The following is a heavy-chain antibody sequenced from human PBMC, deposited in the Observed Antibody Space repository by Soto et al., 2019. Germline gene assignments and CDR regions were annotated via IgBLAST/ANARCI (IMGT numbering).Heavy chain of an antibody. CDR2: INPNSGGT. CDR1: GYTFTGYY. Sequence: ASVKVSCKASGYTFTGYYMHWVRQAPGQGLEWMGWINPNSGGTNYAQKFQGWVTMTRDTSISTAYMELSRLRSDDTAVYYCARAMEKVRGPYVVPWFDPWGQGTLVTVSS. CDR3: ARAMEKVRGPYVVPWFDP. J-gene: IGHJ5*02. V-gene: IGHV1-2*04. D-gene: IGHD3-10*01.